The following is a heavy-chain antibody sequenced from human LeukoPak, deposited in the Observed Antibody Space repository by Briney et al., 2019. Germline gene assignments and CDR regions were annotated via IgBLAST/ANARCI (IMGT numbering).Heavy chain of an antibody. CDR3: ARGGDGYNWLKAFDI. CDR2: INPNSGGT. CDR1: GYTFTGYY. D-gene: IGHD5-24*01. J-gene: IGHJ3*02. V-gene: IGHV1-2*02. Sequence: ASVTVSCKASGYTFTGYYMHWVRQAPGQGLEWMGWINPNSGGTNYAQKFQGRVTMPRDTSISTAYMELSRLRSDDTAVYYCARGGDGYNWLKAFDIWGQGTMVTVSS.